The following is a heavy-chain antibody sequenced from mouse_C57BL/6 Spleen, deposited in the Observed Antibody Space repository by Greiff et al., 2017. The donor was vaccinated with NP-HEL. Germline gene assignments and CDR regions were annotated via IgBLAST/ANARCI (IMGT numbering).Heavy chain of an antibody. V-gene: IGHV2-2*01. D-gene: IGHD1-1*01. CDR1: GFSLTSYG. CDR3: ARSPFITTVVMDY. CDR2: IWSGGST. J-gene: IGHJ4*01. Sequence: QVHVKQSGPGLVQPSQSLSITCTVSGFSLTSYGVHWVRQSPGKGLEWLGVIWSGGSTDYNAAFISRLSISKDNSKSQVFFKMNSLQADDTAIYYCARSPFITTVVMDYWGQGTSVTVSS.